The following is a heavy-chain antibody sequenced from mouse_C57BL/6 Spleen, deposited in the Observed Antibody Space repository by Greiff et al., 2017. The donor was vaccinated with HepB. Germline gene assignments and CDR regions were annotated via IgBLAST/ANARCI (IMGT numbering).Heavy chain of an antibody. Sequence: QVQLKQPGAELVRPGSSVKLSCKASGYTFTSYWMDWVKQRPGQGLEWIGNIYPSDSETHYNQKFKDKATLTVDKSSSTAYMQLSSLTSEDSAVYYCARGATDAMDYWGQGTSVTVSS. J-gene: IGHJ4*01. CDR2: IYPSDSET. D-gene: IGHD6-1*01. V-gene: IGHV1-61*01. CDR1: GYTFTSYW. CDR3: ARGATDAMDY.